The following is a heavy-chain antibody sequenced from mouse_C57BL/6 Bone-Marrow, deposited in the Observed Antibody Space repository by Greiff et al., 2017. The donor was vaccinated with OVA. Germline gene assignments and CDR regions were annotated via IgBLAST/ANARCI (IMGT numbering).Heavy chain of an antibody. CDR3: GGTTVPAWFAY. Sequence: VKLQESGAELARPGASVKLSCKASGYTFTSYGISWVKQRTGQGLEWIGEIYPRSGNTYYNEKFKGKATLTADKSSSTAYMELRSLTSEDSAVYFCGGTTVPAWFAYWGQGTLVTVSA. CDR1: GYTFTSYG. J-gene: IGHJ3*01. CDR2: IYPRSGNT. V-gene: IGHV1-81*01. D-gene: IGHD1-1*01.